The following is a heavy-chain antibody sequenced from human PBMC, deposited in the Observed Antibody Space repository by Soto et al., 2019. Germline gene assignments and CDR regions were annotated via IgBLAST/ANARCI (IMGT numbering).Heavy chain of an antibody. Sequence: QVQLVQSGAEVKKPGASVKVSCKASGYTFTSYGISWVRQAPGQGLEWMGWISAYNGNTNYAQKLQGRVTMTTDTSTSTAYMELRSLRSDDTAMYYWARASLVGATTYPFDYWGQGTLVTVSS. D-gene: IGHD1-26*01. CDR2: ISAYNGNT. V-gene: IGHV1-18*04. J-gene: IGHJ4*02. CDR1: GYTFTSYG. CDR3: ARASLVGATTYPFDY.